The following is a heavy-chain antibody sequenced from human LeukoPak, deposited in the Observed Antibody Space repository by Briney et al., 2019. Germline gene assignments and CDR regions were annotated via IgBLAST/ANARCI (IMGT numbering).Heavy chain of an antibody. J-gene: IGHJ6*03. CDR2: ISWNSGSI. CDR3: AKGGRMTVTTSSYYYMDV. Sequence: PGRSLRLSCAASGFTFDDYAMHWVREAPGKGLEWVSGISWNSGSIGYADSVKGRFTISRDNAKNSLYLQMNSLRAEDTALYYCAKGGRMTVTTSSYYYMDVWGKGTTVTVSS. D-gene: IGHD4-17*01. CDR1: GFTFDDYA. V-gene: IGHV3-9*01.